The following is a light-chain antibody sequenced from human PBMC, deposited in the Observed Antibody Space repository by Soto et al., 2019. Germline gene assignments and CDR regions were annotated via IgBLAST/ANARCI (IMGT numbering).Light chain of an antibody. V-gene: IGLV2-14*01. Sequence: QSALTQPASVFGSPGQSITISCTGTSSDVGGHSYVSWYQQLPGKAPKLLIYEVSNRPSGVSNHFSGSKSGNTASLTISGLQAEDEAHYYCSSYTSSSTLVFGGGTKLTVL. CDR2: EVS. J-gene: IGLJ2*01. CDR3: SSYTSSSTLV. CDR1: SSDVGGHSY.